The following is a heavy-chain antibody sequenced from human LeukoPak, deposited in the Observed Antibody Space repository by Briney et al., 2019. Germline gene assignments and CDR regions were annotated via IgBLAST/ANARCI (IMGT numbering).Heavy chain of an antibody. Sequence: SGPTPVNPTQTLTLTCTFSGSSLSTSGMHVSCIRQPPGKALEGLARIAWDDDKYYSTSLKTRLTISKDTSKNQVVITMTNMERVDTATYYCARISSGSDYWGQGTLVTVSS. J-gene: IGHJ4*02. CDR3: ARISSGSDY. V-gene: IGHV2-70*04. CDR1: GSSLSTSGMH. CDR2: IAWDDDK. D-gene: IGHD3-22*01.